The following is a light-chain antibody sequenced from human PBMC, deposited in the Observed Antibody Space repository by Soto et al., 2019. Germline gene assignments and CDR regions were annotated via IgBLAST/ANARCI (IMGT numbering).Light chain of an antibody. Sequence: DIVMTQSPLSLPVTPGEPASISCRSSQSLLHSNGYNYLDWYLQKPGQSPQLLIYLGSNRASGVPDRFSGRGSGTDFTLKISRVEAEDVGVYYCMQALQTPGTFGPGTKVDIK. CDR3: MQALQTPGT. V-gene: IGKV2-28*01. CDR1: QSLLHSNGYNY. CDR2: LGS. J-gene: IGKJ3*01.